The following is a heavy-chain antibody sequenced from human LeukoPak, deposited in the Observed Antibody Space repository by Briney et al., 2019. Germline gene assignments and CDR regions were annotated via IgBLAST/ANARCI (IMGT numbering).Heavy chain of an antibody. Sequence: PGGSLRLSCAASGFTFSSYSMNWVRQAPGKGLEWVSVFYTGGGTDHADSVKGRFTISRDNSKNTLSLQMNSLRAEDTAIYYCTRSGYRHPYHFDSWGQGTLVTVSS. CDR1: GFTFSSYS. CDR2: FYTGGGT. J-gene: IGHJ4*02. CDR3: TRSGYRHPYHFDS. D-gene: IGHD3-22*01. V-gene: IGHV3-53*01.